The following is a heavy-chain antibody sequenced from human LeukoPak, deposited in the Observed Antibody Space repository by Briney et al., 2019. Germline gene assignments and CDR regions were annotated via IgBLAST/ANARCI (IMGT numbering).Heavy chain of an antibody. V-gene: IGHV3-23*01. CDR2: ISPSGDIT. J-gene: IGHJ4*02. Sequence: GGTLRLSCAASGFIFSSHGMNWVRQAPGKGLEWVSGISPSGDITYYADSVKGRFTISRDNSKNTVYLQMDSLRAEDTAAYYCAKGYYFDILSGYSSLDSWGQGTLVTVSS. CDR3: AKGYYFDILSGYSSLDS. D-gene: IGHD3-9*01. CDR1: GFIFSSHG.